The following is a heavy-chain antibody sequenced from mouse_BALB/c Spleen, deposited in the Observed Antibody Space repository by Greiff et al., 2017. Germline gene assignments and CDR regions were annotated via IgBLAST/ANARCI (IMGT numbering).Heavy chain of an antibody. CDR2: ISSGGSYT. CDR1: GFTFSSYA. V-gene: IGHV5-9-4*01. Sequence: EVQLVESGGGLVKPGGSLKLSCAASGFTFSSYAMSWVRQSPEKRLEWVAEISSGGSYTYYPDTVTGRFTISRDNAKNTLYLEMSSLRSEDTAMYYCARGYDGAMDYWGQGTSVTVSS. J-gene: IGHJ4*01. CDR3: ARGYDGAMDY. D-gene: IGHD2-14*01.